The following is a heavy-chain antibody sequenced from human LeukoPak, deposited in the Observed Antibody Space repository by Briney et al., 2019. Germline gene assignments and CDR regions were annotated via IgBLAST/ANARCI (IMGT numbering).Heavy chain of an antibody. CDR1: GGSISSSSYY. D-gene: IGHD6-6*01. CDR2: IYYSGST. CDR3: ARGRHSSSSPLYYFDY. J-gene: IGHJ4*02. V-gene: IGHV4-39*07. Sequence: SETLSLTCTVSGGSISSSSYYWGWIRQPPGKGLEWIGSIYYSGSTYYNPSLKSRVTISVDTSKNQFSLKLSSVTAADTAVYYCARGRHSSSSPLYYFDYWGQGTLVTVSS.